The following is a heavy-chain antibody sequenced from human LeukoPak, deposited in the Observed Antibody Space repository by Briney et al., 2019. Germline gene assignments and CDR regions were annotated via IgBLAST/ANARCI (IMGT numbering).Heavy chain of an antibody. CDR2: IIHSGST. CDR3: ARELSYGTGLDY. V-gene: IGHV4-34*12. Sequence: GSLRLSCTTSGFTFISYWMSWIRQPPGKGLEWIGEIIHSGSTNYNPSLKSRVTMSLDTSKNQFSLNLSSVTAADTAVYYCARELSYGTGLDYWGQGTLVTVSS. D-gene: IGHD5-18*01. J-gene: IGHJ4*02. CDR1: GFTFISYW.